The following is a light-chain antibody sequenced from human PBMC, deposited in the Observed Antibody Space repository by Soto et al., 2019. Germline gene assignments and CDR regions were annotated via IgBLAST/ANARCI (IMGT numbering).Light chain of an antibody. CDR2: EVS. V-gene: IGLV2-23*02. Sequence: QSVLTQPASVSGSPGQSITISCTGTSSDVGSYNLVSWYQQHPGKAPKVMIYEVSKRPSGVSNRFSGSKSGNTASLTISGLQAEDEADYYCCSYAGSSTFRVFGGGTKLTVL. CDR1: SSDVGSYNL. J-gene: IGLJ3*02. CDR3: CSYAGSSTFRV.